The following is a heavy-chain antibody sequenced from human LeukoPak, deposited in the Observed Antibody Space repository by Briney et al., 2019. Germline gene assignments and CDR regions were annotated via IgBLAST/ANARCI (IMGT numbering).Heavy chain of an antibody. CDR3: AREGSHYYYYYMDV. D-gene: IGHD3-10*01. Sequence: GGSLRLSCAASGFTFSSYWMSWVRQAPGKGLEWVANIKQDGSEKYYVDSVKGRFTISRDNAKNSLYLQMNSLRAEDTAVYYCAREGSHYYYYYMDVWGKGTTVTVSS. CDR2: IKQDGSEK. J-gene: IGHJ6*03. CDR1: GFTFSSYW. V-gene: IGHV3-7*01.